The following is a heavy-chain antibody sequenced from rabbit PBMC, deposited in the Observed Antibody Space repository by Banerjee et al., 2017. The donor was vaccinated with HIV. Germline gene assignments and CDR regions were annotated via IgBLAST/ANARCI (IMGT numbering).Heavy chain of an antibody. CDR3: ARDTVGYGTGFEL. J-gene: IGHJ6*01. Sequence: QEQLEESGGDLVKPEGSLTLTCTASGFSFSSSYWICWVRQAPGKGLEWIGCINIGSGSTYYASWAKGRFTSSKTSSTTVTLQMTSLTAADTATYFCARDTVGYGTGFELWGPGTLVTVS. V-gene: IGHV1S45*01. CDR1: GFSFSSSYW. D-gene: IGHD7-1*01. CDR2: INIGSGST.